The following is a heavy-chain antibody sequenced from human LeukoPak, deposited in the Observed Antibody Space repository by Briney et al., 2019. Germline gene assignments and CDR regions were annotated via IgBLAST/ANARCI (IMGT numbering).Heavy chain of an antibody. CDR1: VFPFNAYW. V-gene: IGHV3-7*03. D-gene: IGHD6-13*01. Sequence: GGSLRLSCAASVFPFNAYWMTWVRQAPGKGPEWVANIRQDGDTKYYVDSVRGRFTISRDNAMNSLYLQMNSLRAEDTAIYYCARSLPYGTTWYGRSDFWGQGTLVTVSS. CDR3: ARSLPYGTTWYGRSDF. J-gene: IGHJ4*02. CDR2: IRQDGDTK.